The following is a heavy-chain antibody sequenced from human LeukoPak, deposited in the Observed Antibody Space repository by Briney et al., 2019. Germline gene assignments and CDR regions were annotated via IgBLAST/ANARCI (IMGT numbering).Heavy chain of an antibody. Sequence: GGSLRLSCAASGFTISSSWMSWVRQAPGKGLEWVANIKRDGSEEYYVDSVKGRFTISRDNARESLYLQMNSLRAEDTAVYYCAKDYSDSRVADVLFEYWGQGTLVTVSS. V-gene: IGHV3-7*03. CDR3: AKDYSDSRVADVLFEY. D-gene: IGHD2-15*01. J-gene: IGHJ4*02. CDR1: GFTISSSW. CDR2: IKRDGSEE.